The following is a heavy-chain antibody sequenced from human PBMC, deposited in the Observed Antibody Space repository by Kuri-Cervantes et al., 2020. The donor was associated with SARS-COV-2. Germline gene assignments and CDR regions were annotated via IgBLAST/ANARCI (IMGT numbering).Heavy chain of an antibody. CDR3: ARAMMIVVVHDAFDI. CDR2: IIPFFGTA. CDR1: GCTFSSYA. V-gene: IGHV1-69*06. D-gene: IGHD3-22*01. J-gene: IGHJ3*02. Sequence: SVKVSCKASGCTFSSYAISWVRQAPGQGLEWMGGIIPFFGTANYAQKFQGRVTITADKSTSTAYMELSSLRSEDTAVYYCARAMMIVVVHDAFDIWGQGTMVTVSS.